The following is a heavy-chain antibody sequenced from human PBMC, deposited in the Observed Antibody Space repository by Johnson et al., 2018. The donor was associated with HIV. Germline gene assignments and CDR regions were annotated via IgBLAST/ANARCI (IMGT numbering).Heavy chain of an antibody. CDR3: ASGTMDDAFAI. J-gene: IGHJ3*02. Sequence: VQLVESGGGVVQPGRSLRLSCAASGFTFSSYTMHWVRQAPGKGLEWVANINKDGSEKYYLDSVKGRFTVSRDNPKNSFYLQMNSLRAEDTAVYYWASGTMDDAFAIWGQGTMVTVSS. CDR2: INKDGSEK. V-gene: IGHV3-7*03. D-gene: IGHD4/OR15-4a*01. CDR1: GFTFSSYT.